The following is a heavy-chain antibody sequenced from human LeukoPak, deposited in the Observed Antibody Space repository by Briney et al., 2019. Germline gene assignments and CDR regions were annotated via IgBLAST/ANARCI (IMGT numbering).Heavy chain of an antibody. Sequence: SETLSLTCAVYGGSLSGYYWRWIRQPPGKGLEWIGEINHSGSTNYDPSLKSRVTISRDTSKNQLSLKLSSVTAADTTVYYCPRARIISFGGVIARYEYWGQGTLVTVSS. V-gene: IGHV4-34*01. D-gene: IGHD3-16*02. CDR1: GGSLSGYY. CDR2: INHSGST. J-gene: IGHJ4*02. CDR3: PRARIISFGGVIARYEY.